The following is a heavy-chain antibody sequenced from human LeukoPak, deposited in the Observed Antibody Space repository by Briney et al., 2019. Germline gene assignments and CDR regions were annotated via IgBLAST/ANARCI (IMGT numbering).Heavy chain of an antibody. CDR1: GYSFTSYW. CDR2: IYPGDSDT. Sequence: GGALEISCKGSGYSFTSYWIGWVRQLPGKGLEWMGIIYPGDSDTRYSPSFQGQVTISADKSISTAYLQWSSLKASDTAMYYCARPRVGATSPFDYWGQGTLVTVSS. V-gene: IGHV5-51*01. D-gene: IGHD1-26*01. J-gene: IGHJ4*02. CDR3: ARPRVGATSPFDY.